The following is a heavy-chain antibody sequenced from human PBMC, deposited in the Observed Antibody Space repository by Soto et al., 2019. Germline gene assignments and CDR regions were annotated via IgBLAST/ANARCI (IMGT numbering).Heavy chain of an antibody. D-gene: IGHD6-13*01. V-gene: IGHV2-5*02. CDR2: IYWDDDK. Sequence: QITLKESGPTLVKPTQTLTLTCTFSGFSLSTSGVGVGWIRQPPGKALEWLALIYWDDDKRYSPSLKSRLTIXKXTXXNQVVLTMTNMDPVDTATYYCAHRGYSSSWKYFDYWGQGTLVTVSS. CDR3: AHRGYSSSWKYFDY. CDR1: GFSLSTSGVG. J-gene: IGHJ4*02.